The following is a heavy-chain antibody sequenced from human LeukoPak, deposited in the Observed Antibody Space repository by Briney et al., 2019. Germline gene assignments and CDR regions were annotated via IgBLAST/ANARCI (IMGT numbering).Heavy chain of an antibody. CDR1: GFTFSGYA. CDR2: ISYDGSNK. CDR3: AKDRCSNGIGCLYYYMDV. V-gene: IGHV3-30*04. D-gene: IGHD2-8*01. Sequence: PGGSLRLPCAASGFTFSGYAIHWVRQAPGKGLEWVAVISYDGSNKFYAGSVKGRFSISRDNSKNTLYLQMNSLRAEDTAVYYCAKDRCSNGIGCLYYYMDVWGRGTTVTISS. J-gene: IGHJ6*03.